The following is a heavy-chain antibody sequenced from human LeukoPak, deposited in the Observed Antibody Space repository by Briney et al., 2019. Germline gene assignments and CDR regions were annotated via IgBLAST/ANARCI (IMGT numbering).Heavy chain of an antibody. CDR3: ARGYDFWSPYYFDY. V-gene: IGHV3-20*01. CDR1: GFAFDDYG. CDR2: INWNGGST. J-gene: IGHJ4*02. Sequence: SGGSLRLSCAASGFAFDDYGMSWVRQAPGKGLGWVSGINWNGGSTGYADSVKGRFTISRDNAKNSLYLQMNSLRAEDTALYHCARGYDFWSPYYFDYWGQGTLVTVSS. D-gene: IGHD3-3*01.